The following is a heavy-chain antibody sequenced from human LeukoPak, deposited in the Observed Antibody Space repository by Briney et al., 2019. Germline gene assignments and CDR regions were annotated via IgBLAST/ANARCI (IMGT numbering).Heavy chain of an antibody. J-gene: IGHJ3*02. D-gene: IGHD2-2*02. CDR2: INPNSGGT. CDR3: ARARLSRDIVVVPAAIRAFDI. CDR1: GYTFTGYY. V-gene: IGHV1-2*02. Sequence: ASVKVSCKASGYTFTGYYMHWVRQAPGQGLEWMGWINPNSGGTNYAQKFQGRVTMTRDTSISTAYMELSRLRSDDTAVYYCARARLSRDIVVVPAAIRAFDIWGQGTMVTVSS.